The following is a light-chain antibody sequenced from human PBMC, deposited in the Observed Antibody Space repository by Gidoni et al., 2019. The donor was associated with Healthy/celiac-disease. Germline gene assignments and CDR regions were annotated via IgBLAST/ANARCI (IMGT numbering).Light chain of an antibody. CDR2: DAS. Sequence: EIVLTQSPATLSLSPGERATRSCRASQSVSSYLAWYQQKPGQAPRLLIYDASNRATGIPARFSGSGSGTHFTLTISSLEPEDFAVYYCQQRSNWPSPYTFGQGTKLEIK. V-gene: IGKV3-11*01. CDR1: QSVSSY. J-gene: IGKJ2*01. CDR3: QQRSNWPSPYT.